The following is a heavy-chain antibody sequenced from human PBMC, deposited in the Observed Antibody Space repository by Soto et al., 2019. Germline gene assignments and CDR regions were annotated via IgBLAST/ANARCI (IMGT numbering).Heavy chain of an antibody. CDR2: IYFTGST. CDR3: TRGPPRVQWFDP. Sequence: SETLSLTXTVSGGAVSSGTYYWSWIRQPPGKGLEWIGHIYFTGSTNYNPSLKSRVTMSLDTSRNQFSLKLSSVTAADTAVYYCTRGPPRVQWFDPWGLGTLVTVSS. V-gene: IGHV4-61*01. CDR1: GGAVSSGTYY. J-gene: IGHJ5*02.